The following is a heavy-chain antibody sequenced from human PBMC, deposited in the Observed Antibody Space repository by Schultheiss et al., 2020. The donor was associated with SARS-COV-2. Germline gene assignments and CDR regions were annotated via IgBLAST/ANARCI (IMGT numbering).Heavy chain of an antibody. D-gene: IGHD7-27*01. Sequence: SETLSLTCTVSGGSISSGGYYWSWIRQHPGKGLEWIGRIYTSGSTNYNPSLKSRVTISVDTSKNQFSLKLSSVTAADTAVYYCARLSGDSGFDYWGQGTLVTVSS. V-gene: IGHV4-61*02. CDR2: IYTSGST. CDR1: GGSISSGGYY. CDR3: ARLSGDSGFDY. J-gene: IGHJ4*02.